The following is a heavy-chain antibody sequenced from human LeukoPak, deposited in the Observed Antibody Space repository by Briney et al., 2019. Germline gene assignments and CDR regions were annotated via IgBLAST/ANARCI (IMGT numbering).Heavy chain of an antibody. CDR3: AREDCSGGSCYGGFDC. CDR1: RVSVSRNTAA. J-gene: IGHJ4*02. D-gene: IGHD2-15*01. V-gene: IGHV6-1*01. Sequence: SQTLSLTCAISRVSVSRNTAAWNWIRQSPSRGLQWLRRTCQRSKWYNAYALSVKSRITINPDTSKNQFSLQLNSVTPEDTAVYYCAREDCSGGSCYGGFDCWGQGTLVTVSS. CDR2: TCQRSKWYN.